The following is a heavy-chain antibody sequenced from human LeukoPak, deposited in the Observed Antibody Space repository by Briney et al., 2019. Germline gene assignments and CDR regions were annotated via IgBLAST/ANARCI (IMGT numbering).Heavy chain of an antibody. CDR2: IYYSGST. V-gene: IGHV4-59*08. CDR3: ARHDSDFWSGSPYKPFDY. Sequence: SETLSLTCTVSGGSISSYYWSWIRQPPGKGLEWIGYIYYSGSTNFNPSLKSRVTISVDTSKNQFSLKLSSVTAADTAVYYCARHDSDFWSGSPYKPFDYWGQGTLVTVSS. J-gene: IGHJ4*02. CDR1: GGSISSYY. D-gene: IGHD3-3*01.